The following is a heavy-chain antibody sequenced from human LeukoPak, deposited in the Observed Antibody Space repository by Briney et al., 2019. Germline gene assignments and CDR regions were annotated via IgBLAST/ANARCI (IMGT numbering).Heavy chain of an antibody. J-gene: IGHJ4*02. CDR2: ISYGTT. V-gene: IGHV4-59*01. D-gene: IGHD5-18*01. CDR1: GCAISTYY. Sequence: SETLSLTCSVSGCAISTYYWNWIRQSPGQGLEWIGHISYGTTDYNPSLKSRVTISADTSKNQISLTLTSVTADDTAVYYCARDKAHTYGYYFDPWGQGTQVLVSS. CDR3: ARDKAHTYGYYFDP.